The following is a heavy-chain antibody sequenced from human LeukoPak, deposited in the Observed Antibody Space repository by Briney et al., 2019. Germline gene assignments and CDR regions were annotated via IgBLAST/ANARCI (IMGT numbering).Heavy chain of an antibody. J-gene: IGHJ4*02. CDR1: GGSFSGYN. Sequence: SETLSLTCAVYGGSFSGYNWSWLRQPPGKGLGWIGEINHSGTTKYNPSLKSRVTISLDMSKIQFSLKLSSVAAADTAVYYCARLPQLTADAGVDYWGQGTLVTVSS. CDR2: INHSGTT. V-gene: IGHV4-34*01. D-gene: IGHD7-27*01. CDR3: ARLPQLTADAGVDY.